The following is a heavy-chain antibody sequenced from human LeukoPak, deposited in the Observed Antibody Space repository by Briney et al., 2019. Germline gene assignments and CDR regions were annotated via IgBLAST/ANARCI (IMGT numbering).Heavy chain of an antibody. CDR3: ARDSVGELYFDY. V-gene: IGHV3-11*01. CDR2: ISSSGSTI. J-gene: IGHJ4*02. D-gene: IGHD3-10*01. CDR1: GFSFSASA. Sequence: GGSLRLSCAASGFSFSASAMHWVRQAPGKGLEWVSYISSSGSTIYYADSVKGRFTISRDNAKNSLYLQMNSLRAEDTAVYYCARDSVGELYFDYWGQGTLVTVSS.